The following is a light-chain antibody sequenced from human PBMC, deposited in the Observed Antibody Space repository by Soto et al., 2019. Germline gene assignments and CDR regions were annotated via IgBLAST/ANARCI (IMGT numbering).Light chain of an antibody. CDR2: GVS. CDR1: QSVSSNY. CDR3: QQYGSSPET. Sequence: PGNRATLSCRASQSVSSNYLAWYQQKPGQAPRLLIHGVSSRATGFPDRFSGSGSGTDFTLTISRLEPEDFAVYYCQQYGSSPETFGQGTKVDIK. V-gene: IGKV3-20*01. J-gene: IGKJ1*01.